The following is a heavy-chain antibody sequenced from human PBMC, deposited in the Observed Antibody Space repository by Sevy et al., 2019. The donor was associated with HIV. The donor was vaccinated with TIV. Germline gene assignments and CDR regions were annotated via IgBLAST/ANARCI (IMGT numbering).Heavy chain of an antibody. V-gene: IGHV3-11*01. Sequence: GGSLRLSCAASGFTFSDYYTSWIRQAPGKGLEWVSYISSSGSTIYYADSVKGRFTISRDNAKNSLYLQMNSLRAEDTAVYYCARDITMIVVVSDAFDIWGQGTMVTVSS. CDR1: GFTFSDYY. CDR3: ARDITMIVVVSDAFDI. CDR2: ISSSGSTI. J-gene: IGHJ3*02. D-gene: IGHD3-22*01.